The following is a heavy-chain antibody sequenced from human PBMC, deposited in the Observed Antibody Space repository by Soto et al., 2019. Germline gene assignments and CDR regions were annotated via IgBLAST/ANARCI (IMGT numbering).Heavy chain of an antibody. CDR1: GGSISSGGYY. V-gene: IGHV4-31*03. CDR2: IYYSGST. J-gene: IGHJ5*02. D-gene: IGHD2-2*01. Sequence: LSLTCTVCGGSISSGGYYWSWIRQHPGKGLEWIGYIYYSGSTYYNPPLKSRVTISVDTSKNQFSLKLSSVTAADTAVYHCARAGVVVPAAIEFRDWFDPWGQGTLVTVSS. CDR3: ARAGVVVPAAIEFRDWFDP.